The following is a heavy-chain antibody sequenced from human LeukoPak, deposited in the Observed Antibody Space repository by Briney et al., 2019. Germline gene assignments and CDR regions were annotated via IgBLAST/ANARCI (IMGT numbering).Heavy chain of an antibody. CDR3: ARAQAQYCSSTSCPYGMDV. Sequence: TGGSLRLSCAASGFTFSSYGMHWVRQAPGKGLEWVAVIWYDGSNKYYADSVKGRFTISRDNSKNTLYLQMNSLRAEDTAVYYCARAQAQYCSSTSCPYGMDVWGQGTTVTVSS. V-gene: IGHV3-33*01. D-gene: IGHD2-2*01. J-gene: IGHJ6*02. CDR2: IWYDGSNK. CDR1: GFTFSSYG.